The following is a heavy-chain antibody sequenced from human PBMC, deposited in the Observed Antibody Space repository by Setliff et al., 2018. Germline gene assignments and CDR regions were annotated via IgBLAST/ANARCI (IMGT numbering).Heavy chain of an antibody. V-gene: IGHV4-59*11. D-gene: IGHD5-18*01. J-gene: IGHJ3*02. CDR3: ASLTLRGYSYGYEAFDI. Sequence: SETLSLTCTVSGGSISSHYWSWIRQPPGKGLEWIGSIYYSGSTNYNPSLKSRVTISVDTSKNQFSLKLSSVTAADTAVYYCASLTLRGYSYGYEAFDIGGQGTMVTVSS. CDR1: GGSISSHY. CDR2: IYYSGST.